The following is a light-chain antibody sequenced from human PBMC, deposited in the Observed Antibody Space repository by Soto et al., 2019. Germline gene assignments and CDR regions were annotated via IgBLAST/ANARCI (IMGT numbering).Light chain of an antibody. CDR3: MQGTHWPRT. CDR2: KVS. V-gene: IGKV2-30*01. CDR1: QSLVSSDGNTF. Sequence: DVVMTQSPLSLPVTLGQPASISCRSSQSLVSSDGNTFLNWFHQRPGQSPRRLIYKVSNRDSGVPDRFSGSGSGTDFTLKISRVXAEDVGVYYCMQGTHWPRTFGQGTKVEIK. J-gene: IGKJ1*01.